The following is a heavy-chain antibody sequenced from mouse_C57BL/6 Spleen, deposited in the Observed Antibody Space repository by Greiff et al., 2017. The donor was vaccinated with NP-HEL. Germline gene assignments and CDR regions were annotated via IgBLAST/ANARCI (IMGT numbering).Heavy chain of an antibody. CDR3: ARSHSSGSHYFDY. V-gene: IGHV1-64*01. CDR2: IHPNSGST. Sequence: QVQLQQSGAELVKPGASVKLSCKASGYTFTSYWMHWVKQRPGQGLEWIGMIHPNSGSTNYNEKFKSKATLTVDKSSSTAYMQLSSLTSEDSAVYYCARSHSSGSHYFDYWGQGTTLTVSS. CDR1: GYTFTSYW. D-gene: IGHD3-2*02. J-gene: IGHJ2*01.